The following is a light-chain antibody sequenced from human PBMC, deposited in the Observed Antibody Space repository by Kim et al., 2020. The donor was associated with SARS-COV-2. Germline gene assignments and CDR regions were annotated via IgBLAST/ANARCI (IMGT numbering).Light chain of an antibody. J-gene: IGKJ1*01. CDR1: QNIRTY. V-gene: IGKV1-39*01. CDR3: QQSYTTPRT. Sequence: ASVGDRVTITCRASQNIRTYLNWYQQKPGEAPNVLIFAASSLQSGVPSRFSGSGSGTDFTLTISSLQPEDFATYYCQQSYTTPRTFGQGTKVDIK. CDR2: AAS.